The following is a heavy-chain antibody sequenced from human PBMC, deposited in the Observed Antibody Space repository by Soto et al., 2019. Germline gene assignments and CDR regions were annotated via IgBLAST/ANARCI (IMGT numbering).Heavy chain of an antibody. CDR2: IKSKTDGGTT. J-gene: IGHJ4*02. Sequence: KPGGSVRLSCAASGFTFSNAWMSWVRQAPGKGLEWVGRIKSKTDGGTTDYAAPVKGRFTISRDDSKNTLYLQMNSLKTEDTAVYYCTTDMMYLYDLLTGYYTDYSGPGILLTVST. D-gene: IGHD3-9*01. CDR1: GFTFSNAW. CDR3: TTDMMYLYDLLTGYYTDY. V-gene: IGHV3-15*01.